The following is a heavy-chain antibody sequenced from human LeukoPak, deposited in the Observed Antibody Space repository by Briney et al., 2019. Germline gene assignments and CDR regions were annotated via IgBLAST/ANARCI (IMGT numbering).Heavy chain of an antibody. CDR1: GGSISTYN. D-gene: IGHD3-3*01. V-gene: IGHV4-4*09. J-gene: IGHJ6*03. CDR3: ARQGTIFGVVRYFMDV. CDR2: IYTTGST. Sequence: SETLSLTCTVSGGSISTYNWSWIRQPPGKGLEWIGHIYTTGSTNYNPSLKSRVTISVDTSKNQFALKLSSVTAADTAVYYCARQGTIFGVVRYFMDVWGKGTTVTVSS.